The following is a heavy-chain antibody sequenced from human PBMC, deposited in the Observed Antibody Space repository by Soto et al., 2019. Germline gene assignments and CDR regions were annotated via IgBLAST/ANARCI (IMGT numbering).Heavy chain of an antibody. V-gene: IGHV5-10-1*01. J-gene: IGHJ5*02. CDR3: ARIVGYSSSWYWFDH. Sequence: GESLKISCKGSGYSFTSYWISWVRQMPGKGLEWMGRIDPSDSYTNYSPSFQGHVTISADKSISTAYLQWSSLKASDTAMYYCARIVGYSSSWYWFDHWGQGTLVTVSS. CDR2: IDPSDSYT. D-gene: IGHD6-13*01. CDR1: GYSFTSYW.